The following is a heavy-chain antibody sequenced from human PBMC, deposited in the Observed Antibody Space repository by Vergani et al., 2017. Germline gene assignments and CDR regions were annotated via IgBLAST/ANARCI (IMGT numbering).Heavy chain of an antibody. D-gene: IGHD2-2*01. CDR1: GGTFSSYT. J-gene: IGHJ6*02. CDR2: IIPILGIA. Sequence: QVQLVQSGAEVKKPGSSVKVSCKASGGTFSSYTISWVRQAPGQGLEWMGRIIPILGIANYAQKFQGRVTITADKATSTAYMELSSLRAEDTAGYYCAIYTSPVVXAARAYYYYYGMDVWGQGTTVTVSS. CDR3: AIYTSPVVXAARAYYYYYGMDV. V-gene: IGHV1-69*02.